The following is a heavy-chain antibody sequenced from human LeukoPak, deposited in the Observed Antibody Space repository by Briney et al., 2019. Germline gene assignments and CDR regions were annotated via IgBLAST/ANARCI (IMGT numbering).Heavy chain of an antibody. CDR3: ARLIVATQYYYYGMDV. Sequence: SETLSLTCTVSGGSISSYYWSWIRQPPGKGLEWIGYIYYSGSTNYNPSLKSRVTISVDTSKNQFSLKLSSVTAVDTAVYYCARLIVATQYYYYGMDVWGQGTTVTVSS. CDR2: IYYSGST. J-gene: IGHJ6*02. CDR1: GGSISSYY. V-gene: IGHV4-59*08. D-gene: IGHD5-12*01.